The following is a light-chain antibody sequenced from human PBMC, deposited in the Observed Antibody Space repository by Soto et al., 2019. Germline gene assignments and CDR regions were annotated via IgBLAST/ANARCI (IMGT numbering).Light chain of an antibody. CDR2: GNS. CDR3: QSYDSSLSGSV. Sequence: QSVLTQPPSVSGAPGQRVTISCTGTSSYIGAGYDVHWYQQLPGTAPKLLIYGNSNRPSGVPDRFSGSKSGTSVSLAITGLQAEDEPDYYCQSYDSSLSGSVFGGGTKLTVL. V-gene: IGLV1-40*01. CDR1: SSYIGAGYD. J-gene: IGLJ3*02.